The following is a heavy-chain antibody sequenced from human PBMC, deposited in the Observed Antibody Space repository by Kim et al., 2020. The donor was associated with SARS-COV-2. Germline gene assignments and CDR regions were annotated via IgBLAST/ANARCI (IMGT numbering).Heavy chain of an antibody. J-gene: IGHJ6*02. D-gene: IGHD3-10*01. CDR3: ASRGGPMVRGVIITSGGGYYGMDV. Sequence: SVKVSCKASGGTFSSYAISWVRQAPGQGLEWMGGIIPIFGTANYAQKFQGRVTITADESTSTAYMELSSLRSEDTAVYYCASRGGPMVRGVIITSGGGYYGMDVWGQGTTVTVSS. V-gene: IGHV1-69*13. CDR2: IIPIFGTA. CDR1: GGTFSSYA.